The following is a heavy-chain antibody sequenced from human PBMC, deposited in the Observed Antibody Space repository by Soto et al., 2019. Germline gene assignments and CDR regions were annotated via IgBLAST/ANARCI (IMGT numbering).Heavy chain of an antibody. CDR2: IYASGKT. V-gene: IGHV4-4*07. J-gene: IGHJ3*01. Sequence: QVQLQESGPGLVKPSETLSLTCTVSGGSISGYYWSWIRQPAGKRLEWIWRIYASGKTNKNPSLTSRVTMSVDTSKNQFSLMLNSVTAADTAVYYCARVGRTRATVTTDAFDVWGQGTKVTVSS. CDR1: GGSISGYY. D-gene: IGHD4-17*01. CDR3: ARVGRTRATVTTDAFDV.